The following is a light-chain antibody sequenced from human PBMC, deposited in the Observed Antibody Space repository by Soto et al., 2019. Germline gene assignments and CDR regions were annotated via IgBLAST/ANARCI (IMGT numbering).Light chain of an antibody. V-gene: IGKV3-20*01. CDR3: QQYGSYPLT. CDR2: ETS. J-gene: IGKJ4*01. Sequence: EVVLNKSPGALSMPPGESATLSCLASQSVDSSYFAWYQQRPGQAPRLLISETSTRATGIPDRFSGSGSGTDFTLAVSRLEPEDFAVYFCQQYGSYPLTFGGGTNVDIK. CDR1: QSVDSSY.